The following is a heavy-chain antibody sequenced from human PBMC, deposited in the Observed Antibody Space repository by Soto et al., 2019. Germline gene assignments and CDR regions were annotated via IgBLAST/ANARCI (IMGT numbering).Heavy chain of an antibody. CDR1: GFTFSSYA. J-gene: IGHJ5*02. Sequence: GGSLRLSCAASGFTFSSYAMSCVRQAPGKGLEWVSAISGSGGSTYYADSVKGRFTISRDHSKNTLYLQMNSLRAEDTAVYYCAKDRTSHPWNYPINSFDPWGQGTLGTVS. D-gene: IGHD1-7*01. V-gene: IGHV3-23*01. CDR2: ISGSGGST. CDR3: AKDRTSHPWNYPINSFDP.